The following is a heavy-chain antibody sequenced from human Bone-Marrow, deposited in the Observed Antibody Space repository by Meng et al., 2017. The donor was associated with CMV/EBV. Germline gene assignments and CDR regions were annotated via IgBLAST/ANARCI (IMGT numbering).Heavy chain of an antibody. V-gene: IGHV3-30*02. D-gene: IGHD1-1*01. CDR2: IRFDGSDN. CDR1: GFTFSVYA. Sequence: GESLKISCAAPGFTFSVYAMHWVRQAPGKGLEWVAFIRFDGSDNYYADSVQGRFTISRDNSNNTLYLQMSSLRAEDTAVYYRAKGLRGRIHWPYYFDYWGQGTLVTVSS. J-gene: IGHJ4*02. CDR3: AKGLRGRIHWPYYFDY.